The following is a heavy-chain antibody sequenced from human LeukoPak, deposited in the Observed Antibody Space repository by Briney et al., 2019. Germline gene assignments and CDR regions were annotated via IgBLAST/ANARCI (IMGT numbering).Heavy chain of an antibody. D-gene: IGHD3-9*01. J-gene: IGHJ3*02. V-gene: IGHV1-2*02. CDR3: ALTDILIGSGAFDI. CDR1: GYTFTGYY. Sequence: GASVKVSCKASGYTFTGYYMHWVRQAPGQGLEWMGWINPNSGGTNYAQKFQGRVTMTRDTSISTAYMELSRLRSDDTAVYYCALTDILIGSGAFDIWGQGTMVTVSS. CDR2: INPNSGGT.